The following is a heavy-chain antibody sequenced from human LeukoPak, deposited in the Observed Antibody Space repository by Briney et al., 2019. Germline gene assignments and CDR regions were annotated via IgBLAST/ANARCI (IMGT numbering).Heavy chain of an antibody. J-gene: IGHJ6*03. Sequence: ASVKVSCKASGYTFTDYFMNWVRQAPGQGLEWMGWINPNSGGTNYAQKFQGRVTMTRDTSISTAYMELSRLRSDDTAVYYCARASIVVVPAAPHRRSGLSYYMDVWGKGTTVTVSS. CDR2: INPNSGGT. V-gene: IGHV1-2*02. D-gene: IGHD2-2*01. CDR3: ARASIVVVPAAPHRRSGLSYYMDV. CDR1: GYTFTDYF.